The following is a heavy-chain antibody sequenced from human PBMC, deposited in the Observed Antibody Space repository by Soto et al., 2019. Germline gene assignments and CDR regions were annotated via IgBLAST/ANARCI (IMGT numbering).Heavy chain of an antibody. CDR2: MNPNSGNT. Sequence: ASVKVSCKAPGYTFTSYDINWVRQATGQGLEWMGWMNPNSGNTGYAQKFQGRVTMTRNTSISTAYMELSSLRSEDTAVYYCARGGDLAEPDSIDDWGKGTTVTVSS. CDR3: ARGGDLAEPDSIDD. V-gene: IGHV1-8*01. J-gene: IGHJ6*04. D-gene: IGHD3-10*01. CDR1: GYTFTSYD.